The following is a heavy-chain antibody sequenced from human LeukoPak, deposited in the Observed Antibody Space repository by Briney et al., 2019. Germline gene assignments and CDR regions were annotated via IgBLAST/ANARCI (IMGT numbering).Heavy chain of an antibody. CDR2: ISWNSGSI. CDR1: GFTFDDYA. D-gene: IGHD3-22*01. V-gene: IGHV3-9*01. J-gene: IGHJ3*02. Sequence: GGSLRLSCAASGFTFDDYAMHWVRQAPGKGLEWVSGISWNSGSIGYADSVKGRFTISRDNAKNSLYLQMNSLRAEDTALYYCAKGWSSGPPVGFGIWGQGTMVTVSS. CDR3: AKGWSSGPPVGFGI.